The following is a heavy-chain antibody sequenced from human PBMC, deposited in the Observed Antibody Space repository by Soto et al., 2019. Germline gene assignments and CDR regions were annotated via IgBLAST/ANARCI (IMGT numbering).Heavy chain of an antibody. Sequence: QVHLRESGPGLVKPSQTLSLTCSVSGASIAGGSYYWSWIRQPPGKGLEWIGYIPSRGRPFYNPSLTSRVSISADSSNNHLSLQFTSVTAADTAVYYCARDQYSGYDFALWGQGTLVTVSS. CDR2: IPSRGRP. V-gene: IGHV4-30-4*01. D-gene: IGHD5-12*01. J-gene: IGHJ4*02. CDR1: GASIAGGSYY. CDR3: ARDQYSGYDFAL.